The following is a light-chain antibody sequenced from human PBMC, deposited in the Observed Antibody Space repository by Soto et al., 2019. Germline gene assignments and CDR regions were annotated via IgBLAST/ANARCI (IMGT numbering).Light chain of an antibody. CDR1: SSDVGGYNY. CDR2: DVS. Sequence: QSALTQPRSVAGSPGQSVTISCTGTSSDVGGYNYVSWYQQHPGKAPKLMIYDVSKRPSGVPDRFSGSKSGNTGSLTISGLQAEDEADYYCCSHAGSYTLYVFGAGSKVPVL. CDR3: CSHAGSYTLYV. J-gene: IGLJ1*01. V-gene: IGLV2-11*01.